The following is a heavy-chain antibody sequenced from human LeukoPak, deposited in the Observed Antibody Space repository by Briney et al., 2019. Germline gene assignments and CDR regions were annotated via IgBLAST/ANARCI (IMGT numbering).Heavy chain of an antibody. CDR1: GFTFSSYA. V-gene: IGHV3-23*01. D-gene: IGHD6-19*01. Sequence: GGSLRLSCAASGFTFSSYAMSWVRQAPGKGLEWVSAIVDSGGSTYYAGSVKGRFTISRDNSKNTLYLQMNSLRAEDTAVYYCAKDRPSSGWFFDYWGQGTLVTVSS. CDR3: AKDRPSSGWFFDY. CDR2: IVDSGGST. J-gene: IGHJ4*02.